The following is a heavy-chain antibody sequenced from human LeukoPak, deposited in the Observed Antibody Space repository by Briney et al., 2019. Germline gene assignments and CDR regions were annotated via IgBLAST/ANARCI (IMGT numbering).Heavy chain of an antibody. J-gene: IGHJ3*02. CDR1: GFTFSSYS. CDR3: ARETSEAFDI. CDR2: ISSSSSYI. V-gene: IGHV3-21*01. Sequence: GGSLRLSCAASGFTFSSYSMNWVRQAPGKGLEWVSSISSSSSYIYYADSVKGRFTISRDNAKNSLYLQMNSPRAEDTAVYFCARETSEAFDIWGQGTMVTVSS.